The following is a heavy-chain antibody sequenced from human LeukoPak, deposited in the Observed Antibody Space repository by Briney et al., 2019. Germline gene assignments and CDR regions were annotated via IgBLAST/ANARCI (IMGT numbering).Heavy chain of an antibody. D-gene: IGHD1-26*01. Sequence: PGRSLRLSCAASGFTFSSYGMHWVRQAPGKGLEWVAVISYDGTNKYYADSVKGRFTISRDNSKNTLYLQMNSLRAEDTAVYYCARDRWEPLTVFDYWGQGTLVTVSS. J-gene: IGHJ4*02. CDR3: ARDRWEPLTVFDY. CDR2: ISYDGTNK. V-gene: IGHV3-30*03. CDR1: GFTFSSYG.